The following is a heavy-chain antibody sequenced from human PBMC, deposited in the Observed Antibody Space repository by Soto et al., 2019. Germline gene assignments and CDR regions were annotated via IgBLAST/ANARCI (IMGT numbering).Heavy chain of an antibody. V-gene: IGHV1-8*01. CDR1: GYTFTSHD. D-gene: IGHD2-2*01. CDR2: MNPNSGHT. CDR3: ASDMSTT. J-gene: IGHJ5*02. Sequence: QVQLVQSGAEVKKPGASVKVSCKASGYTFTSHDINWMRQATGQGLEWMGWMNPNSGHTNYAQKFQGRSNMTRDTSISTAYMELTNLRSEDTAIYYCASDMSTTWGQGTLVTVSS.